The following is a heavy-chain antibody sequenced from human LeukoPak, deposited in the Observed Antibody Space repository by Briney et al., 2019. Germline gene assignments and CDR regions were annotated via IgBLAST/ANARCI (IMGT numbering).Heavy chain of an antibody. CDR1: GGSINSGDYS. D-gene: IGHD3-16*01. V-gene: IGHV4-30-4*07. J-gene: IGHJ6*03. CDR2: IFYSGST. CDR3: ARARGRYYYYMDV. Sequence: PSETLSLTCAVSGGSINSGDYSWSWIRQPPGKGLDWIGYIFYSGSTYYNPSLKSRVTISVDTSKNQFSLKLSSVTAADTAVYYCARARGRYYYYMDVWGKGTTVTISS.